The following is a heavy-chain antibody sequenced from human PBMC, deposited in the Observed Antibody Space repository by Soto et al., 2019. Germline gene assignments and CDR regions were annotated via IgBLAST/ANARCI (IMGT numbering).Heavy chain of an antibody. J-gene: IGHJ6*02. CDR1: GGSISSSSYY. V-gene: IGHV4-39*01. CDR3: ARHERRDGYNPWFGYYGMDV. D-gene: IGHD3-16*01. CDR2: IYYSGST. Sequence: NPSETLSLTCTVSGGSISSSSYYWGWIRRPPGKGLEWIGSIYYSGSTYYNPSLKSRVTISVDTSKNQFALKLSSVTAADTAVYYCARHERRDGYNPWFGYYGMDVWGQGTTVTVSS.